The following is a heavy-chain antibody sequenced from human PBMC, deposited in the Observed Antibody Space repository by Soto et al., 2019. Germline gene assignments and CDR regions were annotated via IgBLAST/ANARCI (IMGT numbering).Heavy chain of an antibody. CDR1: GDSISGYY. J-gene: IGHJ2*01. V-gene: IGHV4-59*08. D-gene: IGHD6-13*01. CDR3: ARRGAVPGNRGYFDL. Sequence: QVQLQESGPGLVKPSETLSLTCTVSGDSISGYYWSWIRQPPGKGLEWIGSIYYRGSTNYNPSLKRRVTISVETSRNQFALKLRSVAATDTAIYYCARRGAVPGNRGYFDLWGRGTLVTVSS. CDR2: IYYRGST.